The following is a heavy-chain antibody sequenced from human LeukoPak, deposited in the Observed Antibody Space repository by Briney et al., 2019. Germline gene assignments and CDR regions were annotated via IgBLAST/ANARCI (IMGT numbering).Heavy chain of an antibody. V-gene: IGHV4-34*01. CDR1: GGSFSGYY. CDR2: INHSGST. D-gene: IGHD3-22*01. Sequence: SETLSLTCAVYGGSFSGYYWNWIRQPPGKGLEWIGEINHSGSTNYNPSLKSRVTISVDTSKNQFSLKLSSVTAADTVVYYCARGETYYYGSSQSWVLDYWGQGTLVAVSS. CDR3: ARGETYYYGSSQSWVLDY. J-gene: IGHJ4*02.